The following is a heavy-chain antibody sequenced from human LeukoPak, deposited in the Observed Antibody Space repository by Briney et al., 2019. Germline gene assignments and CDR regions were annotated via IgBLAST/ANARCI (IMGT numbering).Heavy chain of an antibody. CDR1: YGSISSYY. CDR3: ARQQVRGVIFGDFDY. Sequence: SETLSLTCTVSYGSISSYYWSWLRQPPGKGLEWIGWIHYSGRTNHNPSLKSRVTISVDTSKSQFSLKLSSMTAADTAVYYCARQQVRGVIFGDFDYWGQGTLVTVSS. D-gene: IGHD3-10*01. J-gene: IGHJ4*02. V-gene: IGHV4-59*01. CDR2: IHYSGRT.